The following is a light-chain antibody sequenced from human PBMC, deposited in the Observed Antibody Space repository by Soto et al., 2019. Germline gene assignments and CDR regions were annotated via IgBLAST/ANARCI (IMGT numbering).Light chain of an antibody. J-gene: IGKJ4*01. CDR3: QQYNSYSLT. V-gene: IGKV1-5*03. CDR2: KAS. CDR1: QSISSW. Sequence: DIQMTQSPSTLSASVGDRVTITCGASQSISSWLAWYQQKPGKAPKLLIYKASSLESGVPSRFSGSGSGTEFTLTISSLQPDDFATYYCQQYNSYSLTFGGGTKVDIK.